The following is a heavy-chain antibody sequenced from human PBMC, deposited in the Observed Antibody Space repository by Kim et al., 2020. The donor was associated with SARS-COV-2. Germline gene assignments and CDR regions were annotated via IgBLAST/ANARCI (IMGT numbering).Heavy chain of an antibody. D-gene: IGHD1-26*01. J-gene: IGHJ1*01. CDR1: GGSFSGYY. V-gene: IGHV4-34*01. CDR3: AGVLSGSYYVVQH. CDR2: INHSGST. Sequence: SETLSLTCAVYGGSFSGYYWSWIRQPPGKGLEWIGEINHSGSTNYNPSLKSRVTISVDTSKNQFSLKLSSVTAADTAVYYCAGVLSGSYYVVQHWGHGTLVTVSS.